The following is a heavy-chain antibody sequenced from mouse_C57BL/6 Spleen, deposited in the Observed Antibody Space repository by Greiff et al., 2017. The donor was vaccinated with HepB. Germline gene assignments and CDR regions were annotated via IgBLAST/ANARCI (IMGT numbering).Heavy chain of an antibody. CDR3: ARERWDYDPTAY. J-gene: IGHJ3*01. CDR1: GYTFTSYW. Sequence: QVQLQQPGAELVKPGASVKMSCKASGYTFTSYWITWVKQRPGQGLEWIGDIYPGSGSTNYNEKFKSKATLTVETSSSTAYMQLSSLTSEDTAVYYCARERWDYDPTAYWGQGTLVTVSA. V-gene: IGHV1-55*01. D-gene: IGHD2-4*01. CDR2: IYPGSGST.